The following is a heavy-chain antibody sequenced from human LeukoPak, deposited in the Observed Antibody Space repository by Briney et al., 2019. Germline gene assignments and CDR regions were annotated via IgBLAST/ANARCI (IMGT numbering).Heavy chain of an antibody. J-gene: IGHJ4*02. CDR2: IYSGGST. D-gene: IGHD6-6*01. Sequence: GGSLRLSCAASGVTVSNNYMNWVRQAPGKGLEWVSLIYSGGSTYYADSVKGRFTISRDNSKNTLYLQMNSLRAEDTAVYYWARDPPAVAANTYGWGQGTLVTVSS. CDR1: GVTVSNNY. V-gene: IGHV3-66*01. CDR3: ARDPPAVAANTYG.